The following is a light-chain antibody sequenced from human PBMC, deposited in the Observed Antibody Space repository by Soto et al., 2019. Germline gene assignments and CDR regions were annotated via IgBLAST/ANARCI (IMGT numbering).Light chain of an antibody. CDR1: SSDVGGYNS. CDR2: EVS. J-gene: IGLJ1*01. CDR3: SSYAGSSNYV. Sequence: QSALTQPPSASGSPGQSVTISCTGTSSDVGGYNSVSWYQHHPGKAPKLMIYEVSKRPSGVPDRFSGSKSANTASLTASGLQAEDEADYYCSSYAGSSNYVFGTGTKVTVL. V-gene: IGLV2-8*01.